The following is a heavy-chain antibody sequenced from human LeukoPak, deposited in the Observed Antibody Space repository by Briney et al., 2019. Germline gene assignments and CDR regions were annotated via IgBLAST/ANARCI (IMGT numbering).Heavy chain of an antibody. CDR1: GGSISSYY. CDR2: IYTSGST. CDR3: ARVWHYDSSGPRMDV. V-gene: IGHV4-4*07. Sequence: PSETLSLTCTVSGGSISSYYWSWIRQPAGKGLEWIGRIYTSGSTNYNPSLKSRVTMSVDTSKNQFSLKLSSVTAADTAVYYRARVWHYDSSGPRMDVWGKGTTVTVSS. D-gene: IGHD3-22*01. J-gene: IGHJ6*04.